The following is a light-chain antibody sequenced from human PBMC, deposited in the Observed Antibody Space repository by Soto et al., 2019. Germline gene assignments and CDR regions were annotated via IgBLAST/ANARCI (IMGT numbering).Light chain of an antibody. CDR3: ATWDDSLNNPV. V-gene: IGLV1-47*02. J-gene: IGLJ3*02. Sequence: QSVLSQPPSVSGTPGQRVTISCSGSSTNIGSNYVYWYQQVPGTAPKLLIYSNNQRPSGVPDRFSASKSGTSASLAISGLRSEDEAGYYCATWDDSLNNPVFGGGTKVTVL. CDR1: STNIGSNY. CDR2: SNN.